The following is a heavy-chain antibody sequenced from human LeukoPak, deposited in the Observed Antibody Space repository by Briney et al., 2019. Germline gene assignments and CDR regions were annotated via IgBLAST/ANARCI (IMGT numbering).Heavy chain of an antibody. J-gene: IGHJ4*02. V-gene: IGHV1-2*02. CDR3: ARSITACQNRNFDY. CDR2: INPNSGGT. D-gene: IGHD6-6*01. CDR1: GYTFTGYY. Sequence: ASVKVSCKASGYTFTGYYMHWVRQAPGQGLEWMGWINPNSGGTNYAQKFQGRVTMTRDTSISTAYMELSRLRSDDTAVYYCARSITACQNRNFDYWGQGTLVTVSS.